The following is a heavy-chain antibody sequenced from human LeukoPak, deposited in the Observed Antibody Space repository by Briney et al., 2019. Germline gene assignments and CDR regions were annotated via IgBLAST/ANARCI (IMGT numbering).Heavy chain of an antibody. CDR2: IIPIFGTA. CDR1: GGSFSNYE. Sequence: GASVKVSCKASGGSFSNYEINWVRQAPGQGLEWMGGIIPIFGTANYAQKFQGRVTITADKSTSTAYMELSSLRSEDTAVYYCARGPSGMVTYFDYWGQGTLVTVSS. J-gene: IGHJ4*02. D-gene: IGHD3-3*01. V-gene: IGHV1-69*06. CDR3: ARGPSGMVTYFDY.